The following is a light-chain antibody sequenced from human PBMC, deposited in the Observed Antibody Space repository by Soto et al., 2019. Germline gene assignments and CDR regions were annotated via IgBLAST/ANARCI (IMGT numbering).Light chain of an antibody. CDR3: SSYTSSSVV. Sequence: QSALTQPASVSGSPGQSLTISCTGTSSDVGGYNYVSWYQHHPGKAPKLMIYEVSNRPSGVSNRFSGSKSGNTASLTISGLQAEDEADYYCSSYTSSSVVFVGGTKLTVL. CDR2: EVS. CDR1: SSDVGGYNY. V-gene: IGLV2-14*01. J-gene: IGLJ2*01.